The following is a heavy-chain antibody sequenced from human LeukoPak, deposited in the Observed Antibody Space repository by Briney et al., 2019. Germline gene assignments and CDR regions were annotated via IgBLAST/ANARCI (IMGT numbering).Heavy chain of an antibody. CDR3: VISPSTYYFDY. CDR2: IYSGGST. CDR1: GVTVSSHY. V-gene: IGHV3-53*01. J-gene: IGHJ4*02. D-gene: IGHD2-2*01. Sequence: GGSLRLSCAASGVTVSSHYMSWVRQAPGKGLEWVSVIYSGGSTYYADSVKGRFTISRDSSKNTLYLQMNSLRAEDTAVYYCVISPSTYYFDYWGQGTLVTVSS.